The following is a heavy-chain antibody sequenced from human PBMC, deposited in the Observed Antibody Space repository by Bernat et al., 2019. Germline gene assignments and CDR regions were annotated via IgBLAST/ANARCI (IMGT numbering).Heavy chain of an antibody. Sequence: EVQLVESGGGLVQPGGSLKLSCAASGFTFSGSAMHWVRQASGKGLEWVGRIRSKANSYATAYAASVKGRFTISRDDSKNTAYLQMNSLKTEDTAVYYCTSYIVVVPAAMRGYYGMDVWGQGTTVTVSS. J-gene: IGHJ6*02. CDR2: IRSKANSYAT. CDR3: TSYIVVVPAAMRGYYGMDV. CDR1: GFTFSGSA. D-gene: IGHD2-2*01. V-gene: IGHV3-73*02.